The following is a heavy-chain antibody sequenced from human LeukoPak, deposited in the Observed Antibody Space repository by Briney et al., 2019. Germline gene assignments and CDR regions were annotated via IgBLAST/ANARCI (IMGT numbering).Heavy chain of an antibody. CDR2: IIPILGIA. D-gene: IGHD2-2*01. CDR1: GGTFSSYA. Sequence: SVKVSCKASGGTFSSYAISWVRQAPGQGLEWMGRIIPILGIANYAQKFQGRVTITADKSTSTAYMELSSLRSEDTAVYYCARGACSSTSCYANSSARPEEDDYWGQGTTVTVSS. CDR3: ARGACSSTSCYANSSARPEEDDY. V-gene: IGHV1-69*04. J-gene: IGHJ4*03.